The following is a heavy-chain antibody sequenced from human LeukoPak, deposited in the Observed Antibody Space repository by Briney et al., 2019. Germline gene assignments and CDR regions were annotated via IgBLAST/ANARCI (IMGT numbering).Heavy chain of an antibody. V-gene: IGHV4-59*08. J-gene: IGHJ6*02. D-gene: IGHD2-15*01. CDR1: GGSISDSY. CDR2: IFYCGSA. Sequence: SGTLSLISILSGGSISDSYWSFNRQPTKRGLDWIGSIFYCGSAYYNPSLKSRAAISLHTSNNEFSLRLTSVTAAYTAIYYCARHPPFCSGATCNAGLDVWGQGTTVTVS. CDR3: ARHPPFCSGATCNAGLDV.